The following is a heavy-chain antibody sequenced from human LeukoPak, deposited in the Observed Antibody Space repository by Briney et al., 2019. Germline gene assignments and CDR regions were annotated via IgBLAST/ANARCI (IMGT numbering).Heavy chain of an antibody. D-gene: IGHD6-19*01. V-gene: IGHV3-33*01. CDR2: IWADGSHK. CDR3: ARDPPDSGWAFWS. J-gene: IGHJ4*02. Sequence: GGTLRLSCAASGFTFITHGMHWVRQAPGKGLEWVAFIWADGSHKYYADSVKGRFTISRDNSKSTLYLQMNSLRVEDTSVYFCARDPPDSGWAFWSWGQGTLVTVSS. CDR1: GFTFITHG.